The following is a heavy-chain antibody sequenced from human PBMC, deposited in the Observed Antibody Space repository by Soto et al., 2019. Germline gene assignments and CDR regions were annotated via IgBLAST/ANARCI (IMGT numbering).Heavy chain of an antibody. V-gene: IGHV3-15*05. D-gene: IGHD2-2*01. Sequence: EVQLVESGGGLVKPGGSLRLSCAASGFTFNNAWMSWVRQAPGKGLEWVDRIKSKTDGGTTDYAAPVKGRFSISRDDSKNMVYLQMNSLKTEDTAVYYCTTAIVVPRFDPWGQGTLVTVSS. CDR3: TTAIVVPRFDP. J-gene: IGHJ5*02. CDR1: GFTFNNAW. CDR2: IKSKTDGGTT.